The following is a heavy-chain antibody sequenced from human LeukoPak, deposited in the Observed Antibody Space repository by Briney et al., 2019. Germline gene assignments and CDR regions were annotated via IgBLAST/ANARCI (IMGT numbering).Heavy chain of an antibody. J-gene: IGHJ4*02. D-gene: IGHD2-21*01. CDR2: INHGGST. V-gene: IGHV4-34*01. CDR3: ARLVIRGTQRIDY. Sequence: PSETLSLTCVVYGGSFSDYYWTWIRQPPGKGLEWIGEINHGGSTKYNPSLASRVTISIDTSESQLSLNPNSVTAADTAMYYCARLVIRGTQRIDYWGQGTLVTVSS. CDR1: GGSFSDYY.